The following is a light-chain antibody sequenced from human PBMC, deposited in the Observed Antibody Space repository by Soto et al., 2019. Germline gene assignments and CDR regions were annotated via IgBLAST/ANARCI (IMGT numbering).Light chain of an antibody. CDR2: AAS. CDR1: QSISTF. J-gene: IGKJ1*01. Sequence: DIQMTQAPSSWSASVGDRVSVTCRASQSISTFLNWYQQRPGEAPKLLIYAASSLQSGVPSRFSGSGSGADFTLTIGSLQPEDFATYYCQQRYTTPRTFGQGTKVEVK. V-gene: IGKV1-39*01. CDR3: QQRYTTPRT.